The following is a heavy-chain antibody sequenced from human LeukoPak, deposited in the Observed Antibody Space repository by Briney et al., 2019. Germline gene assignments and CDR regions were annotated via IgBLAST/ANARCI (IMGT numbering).Heavy chain of an antibody. CDR1: ACSISSYY. V-gene: IGHV4-59*08. D-gene: IGHD1-26*01. Sequence: SETLSLTCTVSACSISSYYWSWIRPPPGKRLEWIGYIYYSGSTNYNPSLKSRVTISVDTSKNQFSLKLSSVTAADTAVYYCATASVIVPLYYYYGMDVWGQGTTVTVSS. J-gene: IGHJ6*02. CDR3: ATASVIVPLYYYYGMDV. CDR2: IYYSGST.